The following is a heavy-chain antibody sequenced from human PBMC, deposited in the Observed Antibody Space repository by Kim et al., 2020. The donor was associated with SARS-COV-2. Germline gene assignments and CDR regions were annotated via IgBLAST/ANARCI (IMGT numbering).Heavy chain of an antibody. CDR3: VRHNYYGSFDY. D-gene: IGHD3-10*01. V-gene: IGHV4-59*08. Sequence: TNYDPSLKSRVTISVDTSKNQFSLKLSSVTAADTAVYYCVRHNYYGSFDYWGQGTLVTVSS. J-gene: IGHJ4*02. CDR2: T.